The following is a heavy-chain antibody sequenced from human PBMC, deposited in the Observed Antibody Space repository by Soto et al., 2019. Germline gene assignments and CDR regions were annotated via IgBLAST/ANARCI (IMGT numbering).Heavy chain of an antibody. CDR3: AREEPTYGSSGYYIDY. CDR2: IYYSGST. J-gene: IGHJ4*02. Sequence: SETLSLTCTVSGGSIGSGGYYWSWIRQHPGTGLEWIGYIYYSGSTYYNPSLKSRVTISVDTSKNQFSLKLSSVTAADTAVYYCAREEPTYGSSGYYIDYWGQGTLVTVSS. CDR1: GGSIGSGGYY. V-gene: IGHV4-30-4*01. D-gene: IGHD3-22*01.